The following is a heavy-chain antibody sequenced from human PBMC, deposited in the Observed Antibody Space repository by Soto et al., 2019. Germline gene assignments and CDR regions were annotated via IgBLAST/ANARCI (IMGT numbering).Heavy chain of an antibody. V-gene: IGHV3-23*01. CDR1: GFTFNNYA. J-gene: IGHJ4*02. Sequence: GGSLRLSCAASGFTFNNYAMTWFRQAPGKGLEWVSVISGSGSYTYYADSVKGRFTISRDSFKNTLYLQMNSLRADDTAVYYCARVGRMTTVVSHFDYWGRGTLVTVS. CDR3: ARVGRMTTVVSHFDY. D-gene: IGHD4-17*01. CDR2: ISGSGSYT.